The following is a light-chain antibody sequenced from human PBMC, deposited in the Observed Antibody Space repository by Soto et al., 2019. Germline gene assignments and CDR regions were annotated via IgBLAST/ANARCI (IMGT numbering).Light chain of an antibody. CDR2: AAS. CDR1: QTIGSH. V-gene: IGKV1-39*01. J-gene: IGKJ5*01. Sequence: DIQMPSSPSSLSASIGARVTITCRAGQTIGSHLNWYQQKPGKAPKLLIFAASNLQSGVPSRFSGSGSGTDFTLTINSLQPEDFASYYCQQTYTGANFGQGTRLEIK. CDR3: QQTYTGAN.